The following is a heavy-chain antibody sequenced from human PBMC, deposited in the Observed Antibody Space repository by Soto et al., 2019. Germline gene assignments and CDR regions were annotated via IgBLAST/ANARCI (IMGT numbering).Heavy chain of an antibody. CDR2: IKQDGSEK. CDR1: GFSFSSYW. D-gene: IGHD3-10*01. J-gene: IGHJ4*02. Sequence: PGGALRLSCAASGFSFSSYWMTWVRQAPGKGLEWVANIKQDGSEKYYVDSVKGRFTISRDNAKNSLYLQMNSLRAEDTAVYYCARVGDGVPLWHDYWGQGTLVTVSS. CDR3: ARVGDGVPLWHDY. V-gene: IGHV3-7*01.